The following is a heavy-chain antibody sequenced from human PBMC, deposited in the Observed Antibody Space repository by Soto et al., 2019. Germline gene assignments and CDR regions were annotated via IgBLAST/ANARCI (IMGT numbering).Heavy chain of an antibody. CDR1: GFSLSTSGMC. D-gene: IGHD6-13*01. V-gene: IGHV2-70*01. CDR2: IDWDDDK. CDR3: ARMIAAAGSPYYYYGMDV. J-gene: IGHJ6*02. Sequence: SGPTLVNPTQTLTLTCTFSGFSLSTSGMCVSWIRQPPGKALEWLALIDWDDDKYYSTSLKTRLTISKDTSKNQVVLTMTNMDPVDTATYYCARMIAAAGSPYYYYGMDVWGQGTTVTSP.